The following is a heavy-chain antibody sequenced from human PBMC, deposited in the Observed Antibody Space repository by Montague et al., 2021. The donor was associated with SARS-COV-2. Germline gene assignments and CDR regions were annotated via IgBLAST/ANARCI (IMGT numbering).Heavy chain of an antibody. CDR2: IYYSGTT. Sequence: SETLSLTCTVAGGSITRNYYWCWIRQPPGKGLEWVGNIYYSGTTFINPSLESRVTISVDASKNQFSLNLTSVTAADTAVYYCARPLVRGVPKAFDIWGQGALVIASS. CDR3: ARPLVRGVPKAFDI. CDR1: GGSITRNYY. V-gene: IGHV4-39*01. J-gene: IGHJ3*02. D-gene: IGHD3-10*01.